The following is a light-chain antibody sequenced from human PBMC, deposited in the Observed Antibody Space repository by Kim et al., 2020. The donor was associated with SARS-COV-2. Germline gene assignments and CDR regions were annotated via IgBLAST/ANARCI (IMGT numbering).Light chain of an antibody. CDR2: KAS. Sequence: ASVGDRVTITCRASQSIYSYLAWYQQKPGNVPKILIYKASTLESGVPSRFSGSESGTEFPLTISSLQPDDFATYYCQQFYTYPITFGQGTRLEIK. V-gene: IGKV1-5*03. J-gene: IGKJ5*01. CDR3: QQFYTYPIT. CDR1: QSIYSY.